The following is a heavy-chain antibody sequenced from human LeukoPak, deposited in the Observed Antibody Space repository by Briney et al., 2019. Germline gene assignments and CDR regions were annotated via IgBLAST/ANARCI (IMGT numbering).Heavy chain of an antibody. J-gene: IGHJ4*02. D-gene: IGHD3-10*01. CDR3: AKDLNYYGSGSPL. CDR2: ISGSGGST. V-gene: IGHV3-23*01. Sequence: GGSLRLSCAASGLTFSSYAMSWVRQAPGKGLEWVSAISGSGGSTYYADSVKGRFTISRDNSKNTLYLQMNSLRAEDTAVYYCAKDLNYYGSGSPLWGQGTLVTVSS. CDR1: GLTFSSYA.